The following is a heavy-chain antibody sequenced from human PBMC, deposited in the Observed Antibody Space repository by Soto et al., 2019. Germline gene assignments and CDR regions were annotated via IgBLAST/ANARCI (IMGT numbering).Heavy chain of an antibody. CDR3: ARRSTMIVVCNRGYNWFDP. CDR2: IYPGDSDT. CDR1: GYSFTSYW. Sequence: EVQLVQSGAEVKKPGESLKISCKGSGYSFTSYWIGWVRQMPGKGLEWMGIIYPGDSDTRYSPSFQGQVTISADKSISTAYLQWSSLKASDTAMYYCARRSTMIVVCNRGYNWFDPWGQGPLVTVSS. V-gene: IGHV5-51*01. J-gene: IGHJ5*02. D-gene: IGHD3-22*01.